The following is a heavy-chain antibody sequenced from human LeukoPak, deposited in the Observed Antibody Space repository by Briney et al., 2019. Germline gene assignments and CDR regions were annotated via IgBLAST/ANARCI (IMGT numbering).Heavy chain of an antibody. CDR2: IYTSGST. CDR3: ARRYYYVDV. V-gene: IGHV4-4*07. CDR1: GGSISSYY. J-gene: IGHJ6*03. Sequence: KPSETLSLTCTVSGGSISSYYWSWIRQPAGKGLDWIGRIYTSGSTNYNPSLKSRVTMSVDTSKNQFSLKLSSVTAADTAVYYCARRYYYVDVWGKGTTVTVSS.